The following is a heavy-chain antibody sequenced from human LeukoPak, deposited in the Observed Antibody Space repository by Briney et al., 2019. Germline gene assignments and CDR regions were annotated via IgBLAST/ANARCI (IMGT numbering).Heavy chain of an antibody. J-gene: IGHJ4*02. CDR1: GGSFSGYY. CDR2: INHSGST. CDR3: ASFGSSWYGFDY. D-gene: IGHD6-13*01. Sequence: SETLSLTCAVYGGSFSGYYWSWIRQPPGKGREWIGEINHSGSTNYNPSLKSRVTISVDTSKNQFSLKLSSVTAADTAVYYCASFGSSWYGFDYWGQGTLVTVSS. V-gene: IGHV4-34*01.